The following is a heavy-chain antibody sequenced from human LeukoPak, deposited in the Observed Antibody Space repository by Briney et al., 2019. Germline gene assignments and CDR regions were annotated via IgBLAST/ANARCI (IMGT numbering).Heavy chain of an antibody. J-gene: IGHJ4*02. CDR3: ARESSGGYPDY. CDR1: GYSFTGYY. Sequence: ASVKVSCKASGYSFTGYYIHWVRQAPGQGLEWMGWTSPNSGGTNYAQKFQGRVTMTRDTSISTAYMELRGLRSDDTAVYYCARESSGGYPDYWGQGTLVSVSA. V-gene: IGHV1-2*02. D-gene: IGHD1-26*01. CDR2: TSPNSGGT.